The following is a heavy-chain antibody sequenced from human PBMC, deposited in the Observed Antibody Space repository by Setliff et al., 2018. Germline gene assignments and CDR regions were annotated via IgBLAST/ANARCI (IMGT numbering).Heavy chain of an antibody. CDR1: GFTFSSYA. CDR2: ISGSGGST. Sequence: HPGGSLRLSCAASGFTFSSYAMSWVRQAPGKGLEWVSAISGSGGSTYYADSVKGRFTISRDNSKNTLHLQMNSLRVEDTAVYYCAKDLITTTVPEWLLYTPTTYFDYWGQGTRVTVSS. D-gene: IGHD3-3*01. J-gene: IGHJ4*02. CDR3: AKDLITTTVPEWLLYTPTTYFDY. V-gene: IGHV3-23*01.